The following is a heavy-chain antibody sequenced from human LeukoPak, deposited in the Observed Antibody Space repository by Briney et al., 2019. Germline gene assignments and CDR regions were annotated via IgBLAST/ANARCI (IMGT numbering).Heavy chain of an antibody. CDR3: ARYSSNWKEYNWFAP. CDR2: MYYSGSA. Sequence: SETLSLTCTVTGGSISIDDWSWIRQPPGKGLEWIGYMYYSGSANYNPSLTSRSAISVETSKNQISLTLRSVPAAHTAVYYSARYSSNWKEYNWFAPWGHGTLVTVSS. J-gene: IGHJ5*02. D-gene: IGHD1-20*01. V-gene: IGHV4-59*08. CDR1: GGSISIDD.